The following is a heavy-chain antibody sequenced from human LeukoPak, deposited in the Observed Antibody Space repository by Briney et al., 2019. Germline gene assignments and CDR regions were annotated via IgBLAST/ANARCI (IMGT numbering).Heavy chain of an antibody. CDR1: GGSISSGGYY. V-gene: IGHV4-31*03. J-gene: IGHJ6*03. Sequence: TSQTLSLTCTVSGGSISSGGYYWSWIRQHPGKGLEWIGYIYYSGSTYYNPSLRSRVTISVDTSKNQFSLKLSSVTAADTAVYYCARGVEWLLSYYYYYMDVWGKGTTVTVSS. D-gene: IGHD3-3*01. CDR2: IYYSGST. CDR3: ARGVEWLLSYYYYYMDV.